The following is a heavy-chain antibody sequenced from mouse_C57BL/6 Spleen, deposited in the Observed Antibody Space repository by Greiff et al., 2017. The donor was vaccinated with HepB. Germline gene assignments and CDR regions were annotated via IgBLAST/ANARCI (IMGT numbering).Heavy chain of an antibody. CDR3: ARSHWDDAWFAY. CDR1: GYTFTSYW. V-gene: IGHV1-53*01. CDR2: INPSNGGT. D-gene: IGHD4-1*01. J-gene: IGHJ3*01. Sequence: QVQLQQSGTELVKPGASVKLSCKASGYTFTSYWMHWVKQRPGQGLEWIGNINPSNGGTNYNEKFKSKATLTVDKSSSTAYMQLSSLTSEDSAVYYFARSHWDDAWFAYWGQGTLVTVSA.